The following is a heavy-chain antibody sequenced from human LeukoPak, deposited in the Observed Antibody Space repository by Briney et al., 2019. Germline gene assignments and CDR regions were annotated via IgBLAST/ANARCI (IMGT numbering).Heavy chain of an antibody. D-gene: IGHD4-17*01. CDR2: INTSGNT. CDR3: AREYGDFDY. CDR1: GGSISSYY. Sequence: PSETLSLTCIVSGGSISSYYWSWIRQPAGKGLEWIGRINTSGNTNYNPSLKSRVTMSVDTSKNQFSVKLNSVTAAGTAIYYCAREYGDFDYWGQGTLVTVSS. J-gene: IGHJ4*02. V-gene: IGHV4-4*07.